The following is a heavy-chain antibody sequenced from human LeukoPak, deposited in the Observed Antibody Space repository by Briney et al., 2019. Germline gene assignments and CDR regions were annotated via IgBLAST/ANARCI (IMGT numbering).Heavy chain of an antibody. J-gene: IGHJ4*02. CDR3: AREANGVCHY. D-gene: IGHD2-8*01. Sequence: GGSLRLSCAASGFTFSSYAMHWVRQAPGKGLEWVAVISYDGSNKYYADPVKGRFTISRDNSKNTLYLQMNSLRAEDTAVYYCAREANGVCHYWGQGTLVTVSS. CDR2: ISYDGSNK. V-gene: IGHV3-30-3*01. CDR1: GFTFSSYA.